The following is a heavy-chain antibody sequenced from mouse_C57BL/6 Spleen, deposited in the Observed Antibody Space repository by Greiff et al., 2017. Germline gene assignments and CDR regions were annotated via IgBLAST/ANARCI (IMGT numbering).Heavy chain of an antibody. CDR3: AREMDYVDY. CDR2: IHPNSGST. CDR1: GYTFTSYW. Sequence: QVQLQQPGAELVKPGASVKLSCKASGYTFTSYWMHWVKQRPGQGLEWIGMIHPNSGSTNYNEKFKGKATLTVDKSSSTAYMQLSSLTSEDSAVYYCAREMDYVDYWGQGTTLTVSS. J-gene: IGHJ2*01. D-gene: IGHD2-3*01. V-gene: IGHV1-64*01.